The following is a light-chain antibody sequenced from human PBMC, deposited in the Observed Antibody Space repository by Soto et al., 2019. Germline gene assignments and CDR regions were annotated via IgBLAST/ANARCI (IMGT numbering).Light chain of an antibody. J-gene: IGKJ1*01. CDR1: QSLLHSNGYNY. Sequence: DIVMTQSPLSLPVTPGEPASISCRSSQSLLHSNGYNYLDWYLQKPGQSPQLLICLGSSRASGVPDRFSGSGSGTDFTLTISRVEAEDVGVYYCMQPLQTPWTFGQGTKVDVK. V-gene: IGKV2-28*01. CDR2: LGS. CDR3: MQPLQTPWT.